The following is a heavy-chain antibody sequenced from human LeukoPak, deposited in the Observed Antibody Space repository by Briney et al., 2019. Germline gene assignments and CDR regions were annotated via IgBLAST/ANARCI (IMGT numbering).Heavy chain of an antibody. J-gene: IGHJ4*02. V-gene: IGHV4-34*01. CDR3: ARVGIAFDSSGYYFDN. CDR1: GGSFSGYY. D-gene: IGHD3-22*01. CDR2: INHSGST. Sequence: SETLSLTCAVYGGSFSGYYWSWVRQPPGKGLEWIGEINHSGSTYYNPSLKSRVAISVDMSKNQFSLKESSVTAADTAVYYCARVGIAFDSSGYYFDNWGQGTLVTVSS.